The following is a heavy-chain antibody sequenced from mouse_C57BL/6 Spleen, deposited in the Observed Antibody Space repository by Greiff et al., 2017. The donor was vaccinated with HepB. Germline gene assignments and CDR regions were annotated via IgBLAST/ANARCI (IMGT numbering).Heavy chain of an antibody. CDR2: IYPGSGST. J-gene: IGHJ3*01. V-gene: IGHV1-55*01. CDR3: ARSPGSGLAWFAY. Sequence: VKLQQPGAELVKPGASVKMSCKASGYTFTSYWITWVKQRPGQGLEWIGDIYPGSGSTNYNEKFKSKATLTVDTSSSTAYMQLSSLTSEDSAVYYCARSPGSGLAWFAYWGQGTLVTVSA. CDR1: GYTFTSYW. D-gene: IGHD3-2*02.